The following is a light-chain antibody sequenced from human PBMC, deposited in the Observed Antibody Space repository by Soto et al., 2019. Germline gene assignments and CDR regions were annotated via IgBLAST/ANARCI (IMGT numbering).Light chain of an antibody. CDR2: DAS. Sequence: EIVLAPSPATPSVSPGERATLPGGASQSIRFNLAWHQQKRGHTPRLLISDASTRATTIPARFSGSGSGTEFTLTINRLQSEDFAVYYCQHYDDCRITFGQGTQLEIK. V-gene: IGKV3-15*01. CDR1: QSIRFN. CDR3: QHYDDCRIT. J-gene: IGKJ5*01.